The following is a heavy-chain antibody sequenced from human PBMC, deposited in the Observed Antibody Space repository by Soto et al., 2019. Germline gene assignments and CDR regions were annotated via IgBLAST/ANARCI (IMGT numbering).Heavy chain of an antibody. Sequence: ASVKVSCKASGYTFTGYYMHWVRQAPGQGLEWMGWINPNSGGTNYAQKFQGWVTMTRDTSISTAYMELSRLRSDDTAVYYCARGYSSSWRHYYYGMDVWGQGTTVTVS. CDR1: GYTFTGYY. J-gene: IGHJ6*02. D-gene: IGHD6-13*01. CDR2: INPNSGGT. V-gene: IGHV1-2*04. CDR3: ARGYSSSWRHYYYGMDV.